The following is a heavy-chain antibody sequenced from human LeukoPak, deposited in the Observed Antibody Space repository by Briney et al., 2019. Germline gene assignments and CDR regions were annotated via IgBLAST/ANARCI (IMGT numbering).Heavy chain of an antibody. J-gene: IGHJ4*02. CDR2: IWYDGSNK. V-gene: IGHV3-33*01. D-gene: IGHD6-13*01. CDR3: ARGSSTYSSSWGDY. Sequence: GGSLRLSCAASGFTFSSYGMHWVRQAPGKGLEWVAVIWYDGSNKYYADSVKGRFTISRDNSKNTLYLQMNSLRAKDTAVYYCARGSSTYSSSWGDYWGQGTLVTVSS. CDR1: GFTFSSYG.